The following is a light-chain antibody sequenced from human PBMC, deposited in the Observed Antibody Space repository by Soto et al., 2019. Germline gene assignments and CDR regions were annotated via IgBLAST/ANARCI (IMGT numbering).Light chain of an antibody. V-gene: IGKV1D-16*01. CDR3: QQYNSYPLT. CDR1: QGIRSW. Sequence: DIQMTQSPSSLSASVGDRVTITCRASQGIRSWLAWYQQKPEKAPKALIYAASILKSGVPSRFSSSGARTDFTLTISTLHLEDFATYYCQQYNSYPLTFGGGTKVEIK. CDR2: AAS. J-gene: IGKJ4*01.